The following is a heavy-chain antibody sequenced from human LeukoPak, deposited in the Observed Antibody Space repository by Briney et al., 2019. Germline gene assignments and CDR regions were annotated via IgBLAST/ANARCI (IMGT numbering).Heavy chain of an antibody. V-gene: IGHV4-59*01. CDR3: ARDPRGGTSRDNWFDP. D-gene: IGHD1-1*01. Sequence: SQTLSLTCTVSGGSISSYYWGWIRQPPGDGMEWIGYIYYSGSTNYNPSLKSRLTISVDTSKNQFSLKLNSVTAADTAVYYCARDPRGGTSRDNWFDPWGQGTLVTVSS. J-gene: IGHJ5*02. CDR1: GGSISSYY. CDR2: IYYSGST.